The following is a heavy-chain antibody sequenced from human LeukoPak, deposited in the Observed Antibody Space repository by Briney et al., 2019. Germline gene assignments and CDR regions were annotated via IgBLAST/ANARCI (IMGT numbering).Heavy chain of an antibody. Sequence: QPGGSLRLSCAVSGLTLSSYGMHWVRKAPGKGLERVAVISYDGSNKYYADSVKGRFTTSRDNSKNTMYLQMNSLRAEDTAVYYCAEDGDDVVVPAASFFDYWGQGTLVTVSS. D-gene: IGHD2-2*01. J-gene: IGHJ4*02. V-gene: IGHV3-30*18. CDR2: ISYDGSNK. CDR1: GLTLSSYG. CDR3: AEDGDDVVVPAASFFDY.